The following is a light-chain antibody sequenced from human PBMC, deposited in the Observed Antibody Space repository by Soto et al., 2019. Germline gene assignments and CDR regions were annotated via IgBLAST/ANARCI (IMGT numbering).Light chain of an antibody. J-gene: IGLJ1*01. CDR1: NSNVGAYDH. Sequence: QSALTQPASVSASPGQSITISCTGTNSNVGAYDHVSWYQQHPGKAPKLLIYNVNNRPSGISHRFSGSKSGTTASLTISGLQTEDEGDYYCCSFTVTNTYVFGTGTKLTVL. CDR3: CSFTVTNTYV. V-gene: IGLV2-14*01. CDR2: NVN.